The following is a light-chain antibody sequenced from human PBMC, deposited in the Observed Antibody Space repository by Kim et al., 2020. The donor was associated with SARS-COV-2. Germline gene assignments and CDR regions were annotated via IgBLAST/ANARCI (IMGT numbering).Light chain of an antibody. CDR2: DVT. Sequence: QSALTQPASVSGSPGQSITISCTGTSSDIGGYNYVSWCQQHPDKAPQLVIYDVTKRPSGVSNRFSGSKSGNTASLTISGLQAEDEADYSCSSYTTPSTFVFGRGTKVTVL. CDR1: SSDIGGYNY. V-gene: IGLV2-14*01. CDR3: SSYTTPSTFV. J-gene: IGLJ1*01.